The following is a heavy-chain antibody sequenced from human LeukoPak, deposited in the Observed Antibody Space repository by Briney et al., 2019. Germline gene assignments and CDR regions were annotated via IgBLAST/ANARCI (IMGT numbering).Heavy chain of an antibody. CDR1: GFTFSSYW. D-gene: IGHD3-9*01. CDR3: ARGLSEGPYYDILTGPRYLDY. CDR2: IKQDGSEK. V-gene: IGHV3-7*03. J-gene: IGHJ4*02. Sequence: GGSLRLPCAASGFTFSSYWMSWVRQAPGKGLEWVANIKQDGSEKYYVDSVKGRFTISRDNAKNSLYLQMNSLRAEDTAVYYCARGLSEGPYYDILTGPRYLDYWGQGTLVTVSS.